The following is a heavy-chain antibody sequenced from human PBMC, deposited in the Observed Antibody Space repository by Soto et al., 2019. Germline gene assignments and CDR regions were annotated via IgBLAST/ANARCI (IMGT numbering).Heavy chain of an antibody. CDR2: FNHSGST. D-gene: IGHD1-26*01. V-gene: IGHV4-34*01. J-gene: IGHJ3*02. CDR3: ARTVGATNWGDAFDI. CDR1: GGSFSGYY. Sequence: PSETLSLTCAVYGGSFSGYYWSWIRQPPGKGLEWIGEFNHSGSTNYNPSLKSRVTISVDTSKNQFSLKLSSVTAADTAVYYCARTVGATNWGDAFDIWGQGTMVTVSS.